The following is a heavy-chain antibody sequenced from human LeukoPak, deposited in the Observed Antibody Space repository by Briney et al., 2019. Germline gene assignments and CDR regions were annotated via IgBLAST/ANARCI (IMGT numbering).Heavy chain of an antibody. CDR3: AKDRANAYYDILTPARSMDV. Sequence: GGSLRLSCAASGFTFSNAWMNWVRQAPGKGLEWVGRIKSKTDGGTTDYAAPVKGRFTISRDDSKNTLYLQMNSLRDEDTAVYYCAKDRANAYYDILTPARSMDVWGKGTTVTVSS. V-gene: IGHV3-15*01. J-gene: IGHJ6*04. CDR2: IKSKTDGGTT. D-gene: IGHD3-9*01. CDR1: GFTFSNAW.